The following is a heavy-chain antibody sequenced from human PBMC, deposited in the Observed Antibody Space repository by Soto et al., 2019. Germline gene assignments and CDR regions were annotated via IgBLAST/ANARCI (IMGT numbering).Heavy chain of an antibody. V-gene: IGHV3-15*07. J-gene: IGHJ4*02. Sequence: DVQLVESGGALVKSGGSLRLSCAASGFTLSDAYINWVRQVPGKGLEWVGLIKNKDDGGTAHLAASLRGRFTISRADSETRLYLQMSRLEAEHTGIYYCATEATGSFKKWGLETLLIVSS. D-gene: IGHD3-9*01. CDR3: ATEATGSFKK. CDR2: IKNKDDGGTA. CDR1: GFTLSDAY.